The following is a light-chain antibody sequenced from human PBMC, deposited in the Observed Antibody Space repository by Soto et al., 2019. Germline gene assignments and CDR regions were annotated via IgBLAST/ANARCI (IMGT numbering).Light chain of an antibody. Sequence: QSALTQPASASGSPGQTITISCAGTTSDIGSYNFVSWYQQHPGTAPKLIIYEVTNRPLGISSRFSGSRSGNTASLTISGLRTEDEAHYYCSSCTLNTTRVFGGGTKVTVL. CDR1: TSDIGSYNF. V-gene: IGLV2-14*03. CDR2: EVT. J-gene: IGLJ3*02. CDR3: SSCTLNTTRV.